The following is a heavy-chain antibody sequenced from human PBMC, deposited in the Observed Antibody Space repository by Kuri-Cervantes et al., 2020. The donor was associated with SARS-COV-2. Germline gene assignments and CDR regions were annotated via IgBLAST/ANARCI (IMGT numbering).Heavy chain of an antibody. CDR2: IYYSGST. CDR1: GGSISISSYY. D-gene: IGHD3-22*01. V-gene: IGHV4-39*01. CDR3: ARVRGAVRVYFDY. Sequence: SETLSLACTVSGGSISISSYYWGWIRQPPGKGLEWIGSIYYSGSTYYNPSLKSRVTISVDTSKNQFSLKLSSVTAADTAVYYCARVRGAVRVYFDYWGQGTLVTVSS. J-gene: IGHJ4*02.